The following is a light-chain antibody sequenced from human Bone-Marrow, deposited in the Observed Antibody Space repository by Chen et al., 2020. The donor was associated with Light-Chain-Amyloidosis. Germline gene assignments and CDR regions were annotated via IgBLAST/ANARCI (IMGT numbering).Light chain of an antibody. Sequence: ESVGTQSTGTLSLSRGEGANLYSRARQTITSNYLSWYQQRFGQAPSLLIYGSSSRATGITDRFTGSGSGTDFTRSIHSLEPEDFGRSYCQQYGTSPLTFGRGTKVEIK. CDR1: QTITSNY. V-gene: IGKV3-20*01. CDR3: QQYGTSPLT. CDR2: GSS. J-gene: IGKJ4*01.